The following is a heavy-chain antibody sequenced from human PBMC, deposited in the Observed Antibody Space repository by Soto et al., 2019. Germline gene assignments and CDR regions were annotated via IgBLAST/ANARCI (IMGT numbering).Heavy chain of an antibody. Sequence: GASVKVSCKASGGTFSSYTITWVRQAPGQGLEWVGGITPMFGTPNYAQKFRGRVTITADESTNTAYMEVSSLRSEDTAMYFCARDGTLYDSRAYYYLYWGQGTLVTVSS. J-gene: IGHJ4*02. CDR1: GGTFSSYT. V-gene: IGHV1-69*13. D-gene: IGHD3-22*01. CDR3: ARDGTLYDSRAYYYLY. CDR2: ITPMFGTP.